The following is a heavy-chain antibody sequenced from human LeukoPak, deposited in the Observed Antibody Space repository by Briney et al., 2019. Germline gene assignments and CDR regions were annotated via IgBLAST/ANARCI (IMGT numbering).Heavy chain of an antibody. J-gene: IGHJ5*02. V-gene: IGHV3-74*01. Sequence: GGSLRLSCAASGFTFSSYWMHWVRQAPGKGLVWVSRINSDGSSTSYADSVKGRFTISRDNAKNTLYLQMNSLRAEGTAVYYCARGGSSSWNNWFDPWGQGTLVTVSS. CDR1: GFTFSSYW. D-gene: IGHD6-13*01. CDR3: ARGGSSSWNNWFDP. CDR2: INSDGSST.